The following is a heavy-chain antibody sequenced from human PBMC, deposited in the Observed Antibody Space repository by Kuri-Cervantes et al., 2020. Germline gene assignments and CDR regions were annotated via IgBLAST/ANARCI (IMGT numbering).Heavy chain of an antibody. CDR1: GGSISSGGYY. D-gene: IGHD6-13*01. V-gene: IGHV4-31*03. J-gene: IGHJ6*02. Sequence: SETLSLTCTVSGGSISSGGYYWSWIRQHPGKGLEWIGYIYYSGSTYYNPSLKSRVTISVDTSKNQFSLKLSSVTAADTAVYYCARVTAAGQDYYYYYGMDVWGQGTTVTVSS. CDR2: IYYSGST. CDR3: ARVTAAGQDYYYYYGMDV.